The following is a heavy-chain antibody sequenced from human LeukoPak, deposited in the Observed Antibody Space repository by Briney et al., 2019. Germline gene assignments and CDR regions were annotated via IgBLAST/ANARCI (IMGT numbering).Heavy chain of an antibody. CDR1: GFTFSSYS. CDR3: ARDSSWDVLDY. V-gene: IGHV3-21*01. D-gene: IGHD7-27*01. CDR2: ISNRSSYI. J-gene: IGHJ4*02. Sequence: PGGSLRLSCAASGFTFSSYSMNWVRQAPGKGLEWVSSISNRSSYIYYADSVKGRFTISRDNAKNSLYLQMNSLRAEDTAVYYCARDSSWDVLDYWGQGTLVTVSS.